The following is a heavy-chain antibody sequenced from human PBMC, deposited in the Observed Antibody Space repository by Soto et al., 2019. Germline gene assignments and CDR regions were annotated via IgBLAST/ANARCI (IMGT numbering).Heavy chain of an antibody. CDR3: ASSYSNGWHHYGMDV. V-gene: IGHV1-3*01. D-gene: IGHD6-19*01. CDR1: GYTFTSYT. J-gene: IGHJ6*02. Sequence: QVQLVQSGAEVKKPGSSVKVSCKASGYTFTSYTMHWVRQAPGQRLEWMGWINAGNGNTKYSQKFQARVTITRDRSASPAYMELSILRSEDTAVYYCASSYSNGWHHYGMDVWGHWTTVTVSS. CDR2: INAGNGNT.